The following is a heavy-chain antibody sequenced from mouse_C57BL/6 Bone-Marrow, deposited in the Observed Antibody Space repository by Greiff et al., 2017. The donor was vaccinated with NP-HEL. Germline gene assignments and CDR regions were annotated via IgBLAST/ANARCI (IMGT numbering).Heavy chain of an antibody. D-gene: IGHD2-5*01. Sequence: EVQLVESGGDLVKPGGSLKLSCAASGFTFSSYGMSWVRQTPDKRLEWVATISSGGSYTYYPDSVKGRFTISRDNANNTLYLQLSSLKSEDTAVYYCARHYYSNYFDYWGQGTTLTVSS. CDR2: ISSGGSYT. V-gene: IGHV5-6*01. CDR3: ARHYYSNYFDY. J-gene: IGHJ2*01. CDR1: GFTFSSYG.